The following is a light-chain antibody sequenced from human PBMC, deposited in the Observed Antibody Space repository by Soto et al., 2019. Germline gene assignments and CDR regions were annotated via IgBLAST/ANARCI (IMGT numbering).Light chain of an antibody. CDR3: QQSYSTPT. CDR2: AAS. CDR1: QSISSY. Sequence: DIQMTQSPSSLPASVGDRVTITCRASQSISSYLNWYQQKPGKAPKLLIYAASSLQSGVPSRFSGSGSGTDFTLTISSLQPEEFATYFCQQSYSTPTFGQGTKVEIK. V-gene: IGKV1-39*01. J-gene: IGKJ1*01.